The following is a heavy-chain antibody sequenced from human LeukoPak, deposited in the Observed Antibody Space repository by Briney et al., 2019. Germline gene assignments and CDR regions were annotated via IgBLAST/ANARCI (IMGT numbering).Heavy chain of an antibody. CDR2: VSHSGNT. J-gene: IGHJ4*02. D-gene: IGHD2-21*02. CDR1: GFTFPGYA. V-gene: IGHV3-23*01. Sequence: GGSLRLSCAASGFTFPGYAMSWVRQAPGKGLEWVSTVSHSGNTYYADSVTGRFTISRDNSKNTLYLQMNSLRAEDTAVYYCAKRGDRGSLYYFDSWGQGTLVTVSS. CDR3: AKRGDRGSLYYFDS.